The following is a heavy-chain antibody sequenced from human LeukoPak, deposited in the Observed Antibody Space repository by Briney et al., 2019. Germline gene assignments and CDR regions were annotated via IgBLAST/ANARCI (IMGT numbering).Heavy chain of an antibody. CDR3: ARVRGIPRGFDY. D-gene: IGHD2-15*01. CDR1: GYTFTGYY. CDR2: INPNSGGT. Sequence: ASVKVSCKASGYTFTGYYMHWVRQAPGQGLEWMGWINPNSGGTNCAQKFQGRVTMTRDTSISTAYMELSRLRSDDTAVYYCARVRGIPRGFDYWGQGTLVTVSS. V-gene: IGHV1-2*02. J-gene: IGHJ4*02.